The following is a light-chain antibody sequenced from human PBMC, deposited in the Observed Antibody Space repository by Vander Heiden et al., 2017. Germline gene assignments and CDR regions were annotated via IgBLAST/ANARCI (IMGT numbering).Light chain of an antibody. J-gene: IGLJ2*01. V-gene: IGLV2-14*01. CDR1: SSDIGAYNY. Sequence: SALTQPASVSGSHGQSITISCTGTSSDIGAYNYVSWYQQYPGKAPKLMIYDVNNRPSGVSNRFSGSKSGNTASLTISGLQAEDEADYYCSSYTSSSTRIFGGGTKLTVL. CDR3: SSYTSSSTRI. CDR2: DVN.